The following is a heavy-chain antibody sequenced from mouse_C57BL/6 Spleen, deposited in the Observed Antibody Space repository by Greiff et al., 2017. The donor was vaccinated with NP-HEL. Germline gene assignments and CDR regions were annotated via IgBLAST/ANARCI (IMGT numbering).Heavy chain of an antibody. D-gene: IGHD2-12*01. CDR2: IDPSDSYT. CDR1: GYTFTSYW. V-gene: IGHV1-69*01. CDR3: ARVGDAYYSDVSWFAY. Sequence: VQLQQPGAELVMPGASVKLSCKASGYTFTSYWMHWVKQRPGQGLEWIGEIDPSDSYTNYNQKFKGKSTLTVDKSSSTAYMQLSSLTSEDSAVYYCARVGDAYYSDVSWFAYWGQGTLVTVSA. J-gene: IGHJ3*01.